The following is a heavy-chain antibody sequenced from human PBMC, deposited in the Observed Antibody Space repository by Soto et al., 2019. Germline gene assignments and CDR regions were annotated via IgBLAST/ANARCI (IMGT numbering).Heavy chain of an antibody. J-gene: IGHJ4*02. CDR1: GGSISSSSYY. V-gene: IGHV4-39*01. CDR3: ARRYDYDIQFDY. Sequence: SETLSLTCTVSGGSISSSSYYWGWIRQPPGKGLEWTGSIYYSGSTYYNPSLKSRVTISVDTSKNQFSLKLSSVTAADTAVYYCARRYDYDIQFDYWGQGTLVTVSS. CDR2: IYYSGST. D-gene: IGHD3-9*01.